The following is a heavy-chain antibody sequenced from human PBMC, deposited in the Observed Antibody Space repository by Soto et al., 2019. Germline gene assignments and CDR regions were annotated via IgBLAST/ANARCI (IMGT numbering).Heavy chain of an antibody. D-gene: IGHD2-2*01. CDR2: INHSGST. V-gene: IGHV4-34*01. Sequence: QVQLQQWGAGLLKPSETLSLTCAVYGGSFSGYYWSWIRQPPGKGLEWIGEINHSGSTNYNPSLKSRVTISVDTSKNQFSLKLSSVTAADTAVYYCERTKSSTSCYLRYWGQGTLVTVSS. J-gene: IGHJ4*02. CDR3: ERTKSSTSCYLRY. CDR1: GGSFSGYY.